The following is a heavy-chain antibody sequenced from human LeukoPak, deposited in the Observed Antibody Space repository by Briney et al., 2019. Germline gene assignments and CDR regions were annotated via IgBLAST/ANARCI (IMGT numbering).Heavy chain of an antibody. J-gene: IGHJ6*03. V-gene: IGHV4-59*01. Sequence: PSETLSLTCTVSGGSISSYYWSWIRQPPGKGLEWIGYIYYSGSTDYNPSLKSRVTISVDTTKNQFSLKLSSVTAADTAVYYCARGGHTAMALRYYYYYMDVWGKGTTVTVSS. CDR3: ARGGHTAMALRYYYYYMDV. CDR1: GGSISSYY. CDR2: IYYSGST. D-gene: IGHD5-18*01.